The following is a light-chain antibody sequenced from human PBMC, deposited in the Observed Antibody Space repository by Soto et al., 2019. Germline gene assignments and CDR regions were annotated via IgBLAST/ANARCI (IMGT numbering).Light chain of an antibody. CDR3: STYTSSSTRV. V-gene: IGLV2-14*01. J-gene: IGLJ3*02. Sequence: QSALTQPASVSGSPGQSITISCTGTSSDVGGYNYVSWNQQHPGKAPKLMIYEGSSRPSGVSNRFTGSKSGNTSSLTVSGLQTEDEADYYCSTYTSSSTRVFGGGTKLTVL. CDR2: EGS. CDR1: SSDVGGYNY.